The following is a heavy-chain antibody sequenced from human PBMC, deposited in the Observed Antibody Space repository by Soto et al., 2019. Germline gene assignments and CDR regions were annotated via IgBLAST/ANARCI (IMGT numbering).Heavy chain of an antibody. CDR2: IYYSGST. D-gene: IGHD5-18*01. J-gene: IGHJ6*02. CDR1: GGSISSYY. Sequence: SETLSLTCTVSGGSISSYYWSWIRQPTGKGLEWIGYIYYSGSTNYNPSLKSRVTISVDTSKNQFSLKLSSVTAADTAVYYCARGAFGYSYGHGMDVWGQGTTVTVSS. CDR3: ARGAFGYSYGHGMDV. V-gene: IGHV4-59*01.